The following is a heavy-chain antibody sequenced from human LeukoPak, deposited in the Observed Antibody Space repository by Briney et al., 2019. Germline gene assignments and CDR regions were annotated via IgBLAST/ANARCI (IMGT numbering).Heavy chain of an antibody. V-gene: IGHV4-38-2*02. CDR2: IYHSGGT. CDR3: ARVDGYDFWSGYRYYYYMDV. J-gene: IGHJ6*03. CDR1: GYSITSGYY. Sequence: PSETLSLTCIVSGYSITSGYYWGWIRQPPGKGLGWIGSIYHSGGTYYNPSLKSRVTMSVDTSKNQFSVKLSSVTAADTAVYYCARVDGYDFWSGYRYYYYMDVWGKGTTVTVSS. D-gene: IGHD3-3*01.